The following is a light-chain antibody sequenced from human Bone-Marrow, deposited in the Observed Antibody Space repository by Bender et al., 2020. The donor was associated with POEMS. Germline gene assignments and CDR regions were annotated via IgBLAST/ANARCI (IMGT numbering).Light chain of an antibody. V-gene: IGLV1-44*01. CDR3: SAWDGILNGWV. CDR1: SSNIGGNA. J-gene: IGLJ3*02. Sequence: QSVLTQPPSASATPGQRVTSSCSARSSNIGGNAVNWWQQLPGTAPKLLIYGNDQRPSGVPDRFSGSKSVTSASLAISGLQSEDEADYFCSAWDGILNGWVFGGGTELTVL. CDR2: GND.